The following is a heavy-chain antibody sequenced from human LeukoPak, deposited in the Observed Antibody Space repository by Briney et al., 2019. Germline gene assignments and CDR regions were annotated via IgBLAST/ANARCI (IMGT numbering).Heavy chain of an antibody. CDR1: GGSISSYY. CDR2: IYYSGST. J-gene: IGHJ5*02. V-gene: IGHV4-59*08. D-gene: IGHD2-15*01. CDR3: ARVDGSCSGGSCPSGNWFDP. Sequence: SETLSLTCTVSGGSISSYYWSWIRQPPGKGLEWIGYIYYSGSTNYNPSLKSRVIISVDTSKNQFSLKLNSVTAADTAVYYCARVDGSCSGGSCPSGNWFDPWGQGTLVTVSS.